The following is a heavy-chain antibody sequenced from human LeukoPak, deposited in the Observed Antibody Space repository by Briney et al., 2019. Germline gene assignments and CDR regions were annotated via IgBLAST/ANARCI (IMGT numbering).Heavy chain of an antibody. Sequence: GGSLRLSCAASGFTFSSYGMHWVRQAPGKGLEWVAVISYDRSNKYYADSVKGRFTISRDNSKNTLYLQMNSLRAEDTAVYYCAKHGPIVLMVYATHFDYWGQGTLVTVSS. CDR1: GFTFSSYG. D-gene: IGHD2-8*01. V-gene: IGHV3-30*18. CDR2: ISYDRSNK. J-gene: IGHJ4*02. CDR3: AKHGPIVLMVYATHFDY.